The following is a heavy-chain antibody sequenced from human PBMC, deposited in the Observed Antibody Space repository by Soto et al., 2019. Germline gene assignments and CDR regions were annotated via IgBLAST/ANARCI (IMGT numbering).Heavy chain of an antibody. J-gene: IGHJ5*02. CDR1: GFSLNTFGVG. D-gene: IGHD3-16*01. Sequence: ASGPTLVNPTQTLTLTCTFSGFSLNTFGVGVGWIRQPPGKALEWLALISRNDDKRYSPSLKSRLTITKDTSKNQVVLTMTNMDPVDKATYYCAHGINSGNYHYYFDPWGQGALVTVSS. V-gene: IGHV2-5*01. CDR3: AHGINSGNYHYYFDP. CDR2: ISRNDDK.